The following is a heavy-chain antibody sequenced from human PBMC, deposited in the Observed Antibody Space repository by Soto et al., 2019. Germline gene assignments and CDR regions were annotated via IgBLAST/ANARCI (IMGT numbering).Heavy chain of an antibody. D-gene: IGHD6-19*01. CDR1: GDTFSTYA. J-gene: IGHJ4*02. Sequence: QVHLVQSGAEVKKPGSSVKVSCKASGDTFSTYAIGWVRQAPGQGLEWMGGFIPMFGIANYAQRFQDRVTITADESTSTVYMDVSSLRSDDTAMYYCVRDRNNGGWSQFDYWGQGTLVTVSS. CDR3: VRDRNNGGWSQFDY. CDR2: FIPMFGIA. V-gene: IGHV1-69*01.